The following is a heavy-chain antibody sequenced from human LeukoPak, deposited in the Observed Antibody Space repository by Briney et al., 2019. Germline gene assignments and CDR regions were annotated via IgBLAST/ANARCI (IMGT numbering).Heavy chain of an antibody. D-gene: IGHD6-13*01. Sequence: ASVKVSCKASGGTFSSYAISWVRQAPGQGLEWMGGIIPIFGTANYAQKFQGRVTITADESTSTAYMELSSLRSEDTAVYYCAGPGYSSSWYDSYYYYYMDVWGKGTTVTISS. V-gene: IGHV1-69*13. CDR2: IIPIFGTA. CDR1: GGTFSSYA. J-gene: IGHJ6*03. CDR3: AGPGYSSSWYDSYYYYYMDV.